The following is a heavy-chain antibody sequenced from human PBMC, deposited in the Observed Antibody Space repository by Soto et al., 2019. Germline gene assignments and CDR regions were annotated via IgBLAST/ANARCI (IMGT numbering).Heavy chain of an antibody. Sequence: QVQLQQWGAGLLKPSETLSLTCAVYGGSFSGYYWSWIRQPPGKGLEWIGEINHSGSTNYNPSLKSRVTISVDTSKKQFSLKLSSVTAADTAVYYCARGHIVVVTAPMDVWGQGTTVTVSS. D-gene: IGHD2-21*02. J-gene: IGHJ6*02. CDR1: GGSFSGYY. V-gene: IGHV4-34*01. CDR2: INHSGST. CDR3: ARGHIVVVTAPMDV.